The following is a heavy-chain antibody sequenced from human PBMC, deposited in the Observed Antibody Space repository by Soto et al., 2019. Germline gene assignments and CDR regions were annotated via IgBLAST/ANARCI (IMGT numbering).Heavy chain of an antibody. CDR3: ARLGYSILSGSAYYYYGMDV. CDR1: GGSISSSSYY. D-gene: IGHD6-13*01. J-gene: IGHJ6*02. V-gene: IGHV4-39*01. CDR2: IYYSGST. Sequence: PSETLSLTCTVSGGSISSSSYYWGWIRQPPGKGLEWIGSIYYSGSTYYNPSLKSRVTISVDTSKNQFSLKLSSVTAADAAVYYCARLGYSILSGSAYYYYGMDVWGQGTTVTVSS.